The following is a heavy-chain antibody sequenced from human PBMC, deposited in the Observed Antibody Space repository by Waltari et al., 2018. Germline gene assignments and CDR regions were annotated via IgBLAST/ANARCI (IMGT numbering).Heavy chain of an antibody. CDR3: VRLAQRTYRSPVPGRHYYYGMDV. J-gene: IGHJ6*02. D-gene: IGHD3-10*01. V-gene: IGHV3-74*03. CDR2: ISNDESSM. Sequence: EDQLLESGGGLVQPGDSLRLSCAASGFRFSNYWMNWVRQAPGKGLVWVARISNDESSMTYADSVKGRFTISRDNAKNTLYLQMKRLRAEDTAVYYCVRLAQRTYRSPVPGRHYYYGMDVWGQGTTVTVSS. CDR1: GFRFSNYW.